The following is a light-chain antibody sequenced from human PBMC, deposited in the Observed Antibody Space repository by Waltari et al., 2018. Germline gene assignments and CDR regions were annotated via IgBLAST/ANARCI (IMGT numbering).Light chain of an antibody. V-gene: IGLV2-14*01. CDR1: SSDVGGSKY. CDR2: EVS. Sequence: QSALTQPASVSGSPGPSITISCTGTSSDVGGSKYVPWYQQHQGKAPKLMIYEVSHRPSGVSNRFSASKSGNTASLSISGLQAEDEADYYCTSYRSGSTPFVFGTGTKVTVL. CDR3: TSYRSGSTPFV. J-gene: IGLJ1*01.